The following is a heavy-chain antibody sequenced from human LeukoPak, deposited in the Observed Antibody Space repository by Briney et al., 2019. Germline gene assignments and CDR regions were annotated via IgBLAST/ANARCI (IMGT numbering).Heavy chain of an antibody. CDR1: GDTFTSNY. J-gene: IGHJ3*02. CDR2: INPSGGST. CDR3: ARGRHYYDSSDYYYEGDGFDI. Sequence: ASVKVSCKASGDTFTSNYMHWVRQAPGQGLEWMVIINPSGGSTSYAQKFQGRVTMTRDMSTSTVYMELSSLRSEDTAVYYCARGRHYYDSSDYYYEGDGFDIWGQGTMVTVSS. D-gene: IGHD3-22*01. V-gene: IGHV1-46*01.